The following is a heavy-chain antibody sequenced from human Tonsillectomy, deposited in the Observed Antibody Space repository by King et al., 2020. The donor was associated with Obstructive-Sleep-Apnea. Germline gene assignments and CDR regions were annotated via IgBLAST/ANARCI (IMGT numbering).Heavy chain of an antibody. Sequence: TLKESGPTLVEPTQTLTVTCTFSGFSLTSGTTGVVWIRQPPGKALEWLGLIFSDDDKRYSPTLESRLTFAKATSENQVVLILTNMDSLDTATYYCVHRTKGGTWPLFEFWGQGTLVTVSS. CDR3: VHRTKGGTWPLFEF. J-gene: IGHJ4*02. CDR2: IFSDDDK. D-gene: IGHD3-16*01. V-gene: IGHV2-5*02. CDR1: GFSLTSGTTG.